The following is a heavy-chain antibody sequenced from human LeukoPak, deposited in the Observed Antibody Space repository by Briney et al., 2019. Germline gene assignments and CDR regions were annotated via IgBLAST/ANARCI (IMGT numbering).Heavy chain of an antibody. D-gene: IGHD2-15*01. Sequence: SVKVSCNASGGTFISYAISWVRQAPGQRLEGRGRIIPIFGTANYAQKFQGRVTITTDESTSTAYMELSSLRSEDTAVYYCARDVVWYETRLSNYMDVWGKGTTVTVSS. CDR2: IIPIFGTA. V-gene: IGHV1-69*05. J-gene: IGHJ6*03. CDR3: ARDVVWYETRLSNYMDV. CDR1: GGTFISYA.